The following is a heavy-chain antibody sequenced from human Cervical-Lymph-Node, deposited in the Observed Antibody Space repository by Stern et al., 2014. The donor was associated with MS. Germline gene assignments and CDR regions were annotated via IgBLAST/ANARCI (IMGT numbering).Heavy chain of an antibody. CDR1: GLTFSNYG. Sequence: QVQLMQSGGGVVQPGRSLRLSCEAFGLTFSNYGVNWVRMAPGKGLEWVAGMSSDGSNKYYADPVKGRFTISRDVSENTLYLEMNSLRAEDTAVYYCARDHATYNWNFKVNSFDPWGQGTMVTVSS. V-gene: IGHV3-30-3*01. CDR3: ARDHATYNWNFKVNSFDP. D-gene: IGHD1-7*01. CDR2: MSSDGSNK. J-gene: IGHJ5*02.